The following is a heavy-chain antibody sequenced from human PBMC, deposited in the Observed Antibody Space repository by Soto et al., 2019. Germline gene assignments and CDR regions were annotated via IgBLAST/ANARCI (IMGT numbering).Heavy chain of an antibody. CDR3: AILVTGYYYGMDV. D-gene: IGHD3-9*01. CDR2: IIPIFGTA. J-gene: IGHJ6*02. Sequence: SVKVSCKASGGTFSSYAISWVRQAPGQGLEWMGGIIPIFGTANYAQKFQGRVTITADKSTSTAYMELSSLRSEGTAVYYCAILVTGYYYGMDVWGQGTTVTVSS. CDR1: GGTFSSYA. V-gene: IGHV1-69*06.